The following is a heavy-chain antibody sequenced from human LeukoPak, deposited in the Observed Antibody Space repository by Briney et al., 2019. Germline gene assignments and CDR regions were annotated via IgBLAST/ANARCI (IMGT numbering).Heavy chain of an antibody. CDR3: ARLHPYGDYPDAFDI. CDR1: GGSISTSSSSYY. Sequence: SETLSLTCAVSGGSISTSSSSYYWGWIRQPPGRGLEWIGSIDYTGSTYYNPSLTRRVTISVDTSKNQFSLHLNYVTAADTAVYYCARLHPYGDYPDAFDIWGQGTMVTVSS. J-gene: IGHJ3*02. CDR2: IDYTGST. D-gene: IGHD4-17*01. V-gene: IGHV4-39*07.